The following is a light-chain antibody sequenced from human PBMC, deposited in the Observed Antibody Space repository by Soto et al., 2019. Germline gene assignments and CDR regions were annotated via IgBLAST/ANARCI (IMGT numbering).Light chain of an antibody. J-gene: IGKJ5*01. Sequence: EIVLTQSPGTLSLSPGERATLSCRASHSVSSSYLAWYQQKPGQAPRLLIYGASSGATGIPDRFSGSGSGTDFTLTISRLEPEDCAVYYCQQYGSSPRTFGQGTRLEIK. CDR3: QQYGSSPRT. CDR2: GAS. V-gene: IGKV3-20*01. CDR1: HSVSSSY.